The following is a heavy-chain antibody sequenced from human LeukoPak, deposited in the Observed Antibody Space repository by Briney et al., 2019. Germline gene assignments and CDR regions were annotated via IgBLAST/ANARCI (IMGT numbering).Heavy chain of an antibody. Sequence: PGMSLRLSCAASGFTFSSYAMHWVRQAPGKGLEWVAVISYDGSNKYYADSVKGRFTISRDNSKNTLYLQMNSLRAEDTAVYYCARDSSGYSAEYFQHWGQGTLVTVSS. V-gene: IGHV3-30-3*01. CDR3: ARDSSGYSAEYFQH. CDR1: GFTFSSYA. D-gene: IGHD3-22*01. CDR2: ISYDGSNK. J-gene: IGHJ1*01.